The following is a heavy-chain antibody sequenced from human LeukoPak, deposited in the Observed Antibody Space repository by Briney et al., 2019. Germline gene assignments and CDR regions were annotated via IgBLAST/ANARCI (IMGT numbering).Heavy chain of an antibody. CDR1: RFTFSSAA. V-gene: IGHV3-23*01. CDR3: AKWEWTM. Sequence: GGSLRLSCAASRFTFSSAAMTWVRQAPGKGLEWVSAISGSGDRTYYADSLKGRFTISRDNSKNTLYLQMDSLRAEDTAVYYCAKWEWTMWGQGTMVTVSS. CDR2: ISGSGDRT. J-gene: IGHJ3*01. D-gene: IGHD1-26*01.